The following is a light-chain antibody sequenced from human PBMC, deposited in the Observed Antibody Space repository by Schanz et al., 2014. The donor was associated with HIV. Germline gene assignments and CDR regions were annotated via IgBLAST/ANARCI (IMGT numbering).Light chain of an antibody. V-gene: IGLV2-14*02. CDR2: AGT. J-gene: IGLJ2*01. Sequence: QSALTQPASVSGSPGQSITISCTGTSSDVGTYDLVSWYQHHPGKAPKLMIYAGTKRPSGVSNRFSGSKAGNTASLTISGLQAEDEADYYCSSYTSSSTLVFGGGTKVTVL. CDR1: SSDVGTYDL. CDR3: SSYTSSSTLV.